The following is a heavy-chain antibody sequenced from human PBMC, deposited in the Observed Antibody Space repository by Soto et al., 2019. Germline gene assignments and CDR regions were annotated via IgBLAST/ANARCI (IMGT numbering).Heavy chain of an antibody. Sequence: PGGSLRLSCVTSGFTFTKYSMNWVRQAPGKGLEWVSYISYSGETKYYADSLKGRYAISRDDAKNSVYLQMNSLRDEDTAFYYCVRGVVVVVGSTAENFDHWGQGTLVTAPQ. CDR2: ISYSGETK. D-gene: IGHD2-15*01. CDR1: GFTFTKYS. CDR3: VRGVVVVVGSTAENFDH. J-gene: IGHJ4*02. V-gene: IGHV3-48*02.